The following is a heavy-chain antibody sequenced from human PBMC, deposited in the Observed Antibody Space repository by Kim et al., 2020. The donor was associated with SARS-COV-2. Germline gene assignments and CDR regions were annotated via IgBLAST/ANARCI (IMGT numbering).Heavy chain of an antibody. D-gene: IGHD6-19*01. Sequence: SETLSLTCAVSGGSISSSNWWSWVRQPPGKGLEWIGEIYHSGSTNYNPSLKSRVTISADKSKNQFSLKLSSVTAADTAVYYCARRTHDGTARQWLVSLNWYFDLWGRGTLVTVSS. CDR2: IYHSGST. CDR3: ARRTHDGTARQWLVSLNWYFDL. V-gene: IGHV4-4*02. CDR1: GGSISSSNW. J-gene: IGHJ2*01.